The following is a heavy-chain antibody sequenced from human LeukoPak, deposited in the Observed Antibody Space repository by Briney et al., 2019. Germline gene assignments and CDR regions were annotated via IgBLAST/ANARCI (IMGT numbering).Heavy chain of an antibody. CDR3: ASGSPPPGMWELLGEARGPFFDY. J-gene: IGHJ4*02. Sequence: SETLSLTCTVSGGSISSRGYYWGWIRQPPGKGLEWIGSIDYSGTTYYNPSLKSRVTISRDTSKNQFSLKLSSVTAADTAVYYCASGSPPPGMWELLGEARGPFFDYWGQGTLVTVSS. V-gene: IGHV4-39*07. D-gene: IGHD1-26*01. CDR1: GGSISSRGYY. CDR2: IDYSGTT.